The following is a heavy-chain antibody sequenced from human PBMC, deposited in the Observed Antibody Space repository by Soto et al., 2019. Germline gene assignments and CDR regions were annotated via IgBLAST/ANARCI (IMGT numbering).Heavy chain of an antibody. CDR1: GYTFTSYG. J-gene: IGHJ6*02. Sequence: QVQLVQSGAEVKKPGASVKVSCKASGYTFTSYGISWVRQAPGQGLEWMGWINEYNGNTNHAQKLQRRVTMSTDTSTSTAYMELRSLRSDDSDVYYCARMGDVPYYYYGMDVWGQGTTVTVPS. CDR3: ARMGDVPYYYYGMDV. V-gene: IGHV1-18*01. D-gene: IGHD3-16*01. CDR2: INEYNGNT.